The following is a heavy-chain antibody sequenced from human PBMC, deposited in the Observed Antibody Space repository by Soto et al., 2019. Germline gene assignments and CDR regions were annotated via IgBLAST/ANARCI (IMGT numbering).Heavy chain of an antibody. J-gene: IGHJ4*02. V-gene: IGHV1-69*13. CDR1: GCTFSSYA. Sequence: ASVKVSCKASGCTFSSYAISWVRQAPGQGLEWMGGIIPIFGTANYAQKFQGRVTITADESTSTAYMELSSLRSEDTAVYYCARACRDGSTYLFDYWGQGTLVTVSS. D-gene: IGHD5-12*01. CDR2: IIPIFGTA. CDR3: ARACRDGSTYLFDY.